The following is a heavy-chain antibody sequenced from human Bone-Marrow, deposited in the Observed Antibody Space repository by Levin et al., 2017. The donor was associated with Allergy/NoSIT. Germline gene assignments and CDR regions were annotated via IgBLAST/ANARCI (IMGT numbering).Heavy chain of an antibody. J-gene: IGHJ4*02. CDR3: ATPASHFYGSGSYLAY. D-gene: IGHD3-10*01. CDR1: GYTFTSYY. V-gene: IGHV1-46*01. CDR2: INPNDGST. Sequence: ASVKVSCKASGYTFTSYYAHWVRQAPGQGLEWMGIINPNDGSTDYAQSFQGRITMTRDTSTSTLCMELSSLRSEDTAVYYCATPASHFYGSGSYLAYWGQGTPVIVST.